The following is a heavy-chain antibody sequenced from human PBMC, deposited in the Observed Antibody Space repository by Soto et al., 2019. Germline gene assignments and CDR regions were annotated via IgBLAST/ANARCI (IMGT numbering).Heavy chain of an antibody. J-gene: IGHJ4*02. Sequence: QVQLQESGPGLVKPSGTLSLTCAVSGGSISSSNWWSWVRQPPGKGLEWIGEIYHSGSTNYNPSPKSPVTISVDKSKNQFSLKLSSVTAADTAVYYCAILPSGFPNNDWTDYWGQGTLVTVSS. CDR3: AILPSGFPNNDWTDY. V-gene: IGHV4-4*02. CDR2: IYHSGST. D-gene: IGHD2-21*01. CDR1: GGSISSSNW.